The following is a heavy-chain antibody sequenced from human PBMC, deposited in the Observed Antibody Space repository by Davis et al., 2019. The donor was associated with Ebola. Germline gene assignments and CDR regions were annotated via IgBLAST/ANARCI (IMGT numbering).Heavy chain of an antibody. D-gene: IGHD3-22*01. CDR1: GFTFSAYY. CDR3: ARGFDYNERSGYYGMDV. J-gene: IGHJ6*02. V-gene: IGHV3-11*06. CDR2: TDNSGYT. Sequence: GGFLRLSFAALGFTFSAYYISWIRQAPGKGLELVSYTDNSGYTEYAESVKGRFTSYSDNAQNSVYLQMNRLRAEDTAVNYFARGFDYNERSGYYGMDVWGQGTTVTVSS.